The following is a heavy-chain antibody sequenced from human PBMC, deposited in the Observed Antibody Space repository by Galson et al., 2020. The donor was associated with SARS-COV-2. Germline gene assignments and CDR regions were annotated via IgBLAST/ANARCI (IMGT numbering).Heavy chain of an antibody. CDR2: ISGSDGEK. J-gene: IGHJ6*02. Sequence: GGSLRLSCAASGFTFSHYAMSWVRQAPGKGLEWVSDISGSDGEKYYADSVKGRFTISRENSKNTLSLQMNSLRADETAVYYCAKRGGYGTGTFQYYYYGMDVWGQGTTVTVSS. D-gene: IGHD3-10*01. V-gene: IGHV3-23*01. CDR3: AKRGGYGTGTFQYYYYGMDV. CDR1: GFTFSHYA.